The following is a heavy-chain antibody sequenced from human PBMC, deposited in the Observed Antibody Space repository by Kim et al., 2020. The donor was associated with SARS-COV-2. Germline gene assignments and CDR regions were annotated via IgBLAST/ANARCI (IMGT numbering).Heavy chain of an antibody. CDR3: SRSWGEGELGFDS. V-gene: IGHV4-59*13. CDR1: GGSISSYY. CDR2: IYYSGST. Sequence: SETLSLTCTVSGGSISSYYWSWIRQPPGKGLEWIGSIYYSGSTNYNPSLKSRVTISVDTSKNQFSLKLSSVTAADTAAYYCSRSWGEGELGFDSWGQGTL. D-gene: IGHD7-27*01. J-gene: IGHJ5*01.